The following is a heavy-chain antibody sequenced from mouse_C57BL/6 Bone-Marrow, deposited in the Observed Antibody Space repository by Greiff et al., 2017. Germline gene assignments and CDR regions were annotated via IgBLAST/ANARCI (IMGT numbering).Heavy chain of an antibody. CDR1: GFSLTSYG. CDR2: IWSGGST. Sequence: QVQLKQSGPGLVQPSQSLSITCTVSGFSLTSYGVHWVRQSPGKGLEWLGVIWSGGSTDYNAAFISRLSISKDNSKSQVFFKMNRLQADDTAIYYCARNSPGNRFAYWGQGTLVTVSA. D-gene: IGHD2-1*01. V-gene: IGHV2-2*01. CDR3: ARNSPGNRFAY. J-gene: IGHJ3*01.